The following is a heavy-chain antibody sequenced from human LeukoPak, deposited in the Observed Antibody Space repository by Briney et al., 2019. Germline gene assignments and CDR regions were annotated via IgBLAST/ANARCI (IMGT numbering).Heavy chain of an antibody. J-gene: IGHJ2*01. Sequence: SETLSLTCTVSGGSISSSSYYWGWIRQPPGKGLEWIGSIYYSGSTYYNPSLKSRVTISVDTSKNQFSLKLSSVTAADTAVYYCARHCCSTSCYLSPANWYFDLWGRGTLVTVSS. D-gene: IGHD2-2*01. CDR1: GGSISSSSYY. CDR2: IYYSGST. CDR3: ARHCCSTSCYLSPANWYFDL. V-gene: IGHV4-39*01.